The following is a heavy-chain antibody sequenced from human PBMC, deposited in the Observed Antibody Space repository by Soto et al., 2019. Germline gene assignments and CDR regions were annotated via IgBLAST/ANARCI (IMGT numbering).Heavy chain of an antibody. CDR2: IYYSGST. Sequence: SETLSLTCSVSGGSISSGDYYWSWIRQPPGKGLEWIGYIYYSGSTYYNPSLKSRVTISVDTSKNQFSLKLSSVTAADTAVYYCARGLVVVDYFDYWGQGTLVTVSS. D-gene: IGHD2-15*01. V-gene: IGHV4-30-4*01. J-gene: IGHJ4*02. CDR3: ARGLVVVDYFDY. CDR1: GGSISSGDYY.